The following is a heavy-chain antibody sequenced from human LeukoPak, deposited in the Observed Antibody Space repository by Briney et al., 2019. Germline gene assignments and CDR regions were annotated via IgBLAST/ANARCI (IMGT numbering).Heavy chain of an antibody. CDR1: GGTFSSYA. D-gene: IGHD4-17*01. Sequence: GASVKVSCKASGGTFSSYAISWVRQAPGQGLEWMGWISAYNGNTNYAQKLQGRVTMTTDTSTSTAYMELRSLRSDDTAVYYCARSIHYGDYTFDYWGQGTLVTVSS. J-gene: IGHJ4*02. CDR3: ARSIHYGDYTFDY. CDR2: ISAYNGNT. V-gene: IGHV1-18*01.